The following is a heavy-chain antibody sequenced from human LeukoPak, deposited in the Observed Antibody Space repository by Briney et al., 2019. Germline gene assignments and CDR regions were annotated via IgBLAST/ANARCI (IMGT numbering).Heavy chain of an antibody. CDR3: QRITIFGVVIDFDY. Sequence: ASVKVSCKASGYTLTSYGISWVRQAPGQGLEWMGWISAYNGNTNYAQKLQGRVTMTTDTSTSTAYMELRSLRSDDTAVYYCQRITIFGVVIDFDYWGPGTLVTVSP. CDR1: GYTLTSYG. V-gene: IGHV1-18*01. CDR2: ISAYNGNT. D-gene: IGHD3-3*01. J-gene: IGHJ4*02.